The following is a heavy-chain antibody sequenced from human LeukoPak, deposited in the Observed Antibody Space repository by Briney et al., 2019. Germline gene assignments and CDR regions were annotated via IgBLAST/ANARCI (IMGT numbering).Heavy chain of an antibody. D-gene: IGHD2-8*01. CDR3: ARDRDILRGWLGLYFDY. CDR2: TYYRSKWYN. CDR1: GDSVSSNSAA. Sequence: SHTLSLTCVISGDSVSSNSAAWNWIRQSPSRGLEWLGRTYYRSKWYNDYAVSVKSRITINPDTSKNQFSLQLNSVTPEDTAVYYCARDRDILRGWLGLYFDYWGQGTLVTVSS. V-gene: IGHV6-1*01. J-gene: IGHJ4*02.